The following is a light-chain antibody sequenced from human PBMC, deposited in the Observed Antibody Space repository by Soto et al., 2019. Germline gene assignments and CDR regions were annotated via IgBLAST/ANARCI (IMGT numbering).Light chain of an antibody. CDR2: DAS. CDR3: QQYDNLPPFT. Sequence: DIQMTQSPSTLSGSVGDRVTITCRASQTISSWLAWYQQKPGKAPKLLIYDASNLETGVPSRFSRSGSGTDFTFTISSLQPEDIATYYCQQYDNLPPFTFGGGTKVEIK. V-gene: IGKV1-33*01. CDR1: QTISSW. J-gene: IGKJ4*01.